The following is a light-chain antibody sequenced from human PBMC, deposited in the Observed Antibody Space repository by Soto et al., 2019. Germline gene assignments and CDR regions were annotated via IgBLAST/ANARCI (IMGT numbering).Light chain of an antibody. CDR2: GAS. Sequence: EIVLTQSPGTLSLSPGERATLSCRASQSVSSTYLAWYQQKPGQAPRLLIYGASSRATGIPDRFSGSGSGTDFTLTISRLEPEDFAVYYCQRYGNSPMYTFGQGTKLEIK. J-gene: IGKJ2*01. V-gene: IGKV3-20*01. CDR3: QRYGNSPMYT. CDR1: QSVSSTY.